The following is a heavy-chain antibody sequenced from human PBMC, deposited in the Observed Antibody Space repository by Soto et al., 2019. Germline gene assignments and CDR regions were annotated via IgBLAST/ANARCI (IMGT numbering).Heavy chain of an antibody. V-gene: IGHV1-8*01. CDR3: ARGRIAAAGTFYY. D-gene: IGHD6-13*01. CDR2: MNPNSGNT. CDR1: GYTFTSYD. Sequence: SVKVSCKASGYTFTSYDINWVRQATGQGLEWMGWMNPNSGNTGYAQKFQGRVTMTRNTSISTAYMELSSLRSEDTAVYYCARGRIAAAGTFYYRGQGTLVTVSS. J-gene: IGHJ4*02.